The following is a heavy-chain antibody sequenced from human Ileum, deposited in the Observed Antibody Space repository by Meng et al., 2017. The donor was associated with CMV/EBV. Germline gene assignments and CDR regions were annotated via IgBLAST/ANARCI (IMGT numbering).Heavy chain of an antibody. D-gene: IGHD1-26*01. CDR3: ARGGPIVGVSPWLDP. Sequence: SGYTLTGYHMQWVRQAPGQGLEWMGWINGNSGDTKYVQKFEGRVTMTRDTSINTVYMELSSLKSDDTAVYYCARGGPIVGVSPWLDPWGQGALVTVSS. CDR2: INGNSGDT. J-gene: IGHJ5*02. CDR1: GYTLTGYH. V-gene: IGHV1-2*02.